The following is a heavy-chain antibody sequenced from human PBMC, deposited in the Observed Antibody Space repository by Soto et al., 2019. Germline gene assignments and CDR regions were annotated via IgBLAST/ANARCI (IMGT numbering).Heavy chain of an antibody. CDR2: INPNSGGT. D-gene: IGHD1-26*01. J-gene: IGHJ5*02. Sequence: ASVKVSCKASGYTFTGYYMHWVRQAPGQGLEWMGWINPNSGGTNYAQKFQGRVTMTRDTSVSTAYMELSSLRSDDTAVYYCARDARIVGATTDWFDPWGQGTLVTVSS. CDR3: ARDARIVGATTDWFDP. V-gene: IGHV1-2*02. CDR1: GYTFTGYY.